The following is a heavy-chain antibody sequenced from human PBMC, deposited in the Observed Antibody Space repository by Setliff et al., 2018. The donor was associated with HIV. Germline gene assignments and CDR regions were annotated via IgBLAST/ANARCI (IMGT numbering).Heavy chain of an antibody. CDR1: GYTFSNYD. CDR2: MNPNSGNT. D-gene: IGHD2-2*01. J-gene: IGHJ4*02. V-gene: IGHV1-8*02. Sequence: ASVKVSCKASGYTFSNYDINWVRQATGQGLGWMGWMNPNSGNTGYAQKFQGRVTMTRNTSISTAYMQLSSLRSEDTAVYFCARAPRGVGSSSHFDYWGRGTLVTVSS. CDR3: ARAPRGVGSSSHFDY.